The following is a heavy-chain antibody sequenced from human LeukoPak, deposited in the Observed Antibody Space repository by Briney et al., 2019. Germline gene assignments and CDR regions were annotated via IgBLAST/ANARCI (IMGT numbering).Heavy chain of an antibody. CDR3: ASGLAGSLYYYYGMDV. J-gene: IGHJ6*02. CDR1: GYTFTSYG. CDR2: ISAYNGNT. V-gene: IGHV1-18*01. D-gene: IGHD6-19*01. Sequence: ASVKVSCKASGYTFTSYGISWVRQAPGQGLEWMGWISAYNGNTNYAQKLQGRVTMTTDTSTSTAYMELRSLRSDDTAVYYCASGLAGSLYYYYGMDVWGQGTTVTVSS.